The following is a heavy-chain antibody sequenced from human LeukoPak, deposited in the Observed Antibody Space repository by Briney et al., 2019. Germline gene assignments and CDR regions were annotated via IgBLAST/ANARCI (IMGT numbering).Heavy chain of an antibody. J-gene: IGHJ4*02. CDR1: GGSISSGSYY. Sequence: SQTLSLTCTVSGGSISSGSYYWSWIRQPAGKGLEWIGRIYTSRSTNYNPSLKSRVTISVDTFKNQFSLKLSSVTAADTAVYYCARADRALSSGLGFDYWGQGTLVTVSS. CDR3: ARADRALSSGLGFDY. CDR2: IYTSRST. V-gene: IGHV4-61*02. D-gene: IGHD3-22*01.